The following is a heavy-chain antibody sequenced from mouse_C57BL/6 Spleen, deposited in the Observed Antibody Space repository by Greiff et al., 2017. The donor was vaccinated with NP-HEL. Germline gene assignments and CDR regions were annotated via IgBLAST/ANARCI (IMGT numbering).Heavy chain of an antibody. V-gene: IGHV1-52*01. CDR1: GYTFTSYW. J-gene: IGHJ3*01. Sequence: QVQLKHPGAALVRPGSSVQLSCKASGYTFTSYWMHWVKQRPIQGLEWIGNIDPSDSETHYNQKFKDKATLTVDKSSSTAYMQLSSLTSEDSAVYYCARSDYSKPCWFAYWGQGTLVTVSA. D-gene: IGHD2-5*01. CDR3: ARSDYSKPCWFAY. CDR2: IDPSDSET.